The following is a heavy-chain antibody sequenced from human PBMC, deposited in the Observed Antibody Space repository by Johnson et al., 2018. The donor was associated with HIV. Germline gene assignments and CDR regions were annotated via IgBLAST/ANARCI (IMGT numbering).Heavy chain of an antibody. J-gene: IGHJ3*02. CDR3: TGENGLGESSLVFDM. V-gene: IGHV3-30*14. CDR2: ISYDGSNK. Sequence: QVQLVESGGGVVQPGRSLRLSCAASGFTFSSYAMHWVRQAPGKGLEWVAVISYDGSNKYYADSVKGGFTISRDNSKNTLYLQMNSLSAEDTAVYYCTGENGLGESSLVFDMWGQGTMVTVSS. D-gene: IGHD3-16*02. CDR1: GFTFSSYA.